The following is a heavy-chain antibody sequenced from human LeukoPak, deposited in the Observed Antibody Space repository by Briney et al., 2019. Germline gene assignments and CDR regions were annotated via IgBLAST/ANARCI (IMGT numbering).Heavy chain of an antibody. V-gene: IGHV3-7*01. Sequence: GGSLRLSCAASGFTFSSYWMSWVRQAPGKGLEGVANIKQDGSEKYYVDSVKGRFTISRDNAKNSLYLQMNSLRAEDTAVYYCARDSGTTYYYDSSGPEDAFDIWGQGTMVTVSS. J-gene: IGHJ3*02. CDR3: ARDSGTTYYYDSSGPEDAFDI. CDR1: GFTFSSYW. CDR2: IKQDGSEK. D-gene: IGHD3-22*01.